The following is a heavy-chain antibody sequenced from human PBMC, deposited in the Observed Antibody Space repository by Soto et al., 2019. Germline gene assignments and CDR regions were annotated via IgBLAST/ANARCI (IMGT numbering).Heavy chain of an antibody. V-gene: IGHV4-34*01. CDR2: INHSGST. CDR3: ASLGGMNYDILTGYDY. D-gene: IGHD3-9*01. CDR1: GGSFSGYY. J-gene: IGHJ4*02. Sequence: SETLSLTCAVYGGSFSGYYWSWIRQPPGKGLEWIGEINHSGSTNYNPSLKSRVTISVDTSKNQFSLKLSSATAADTAVYYCASLGGMNYDILTGYDYWGQGTLVTVSS.